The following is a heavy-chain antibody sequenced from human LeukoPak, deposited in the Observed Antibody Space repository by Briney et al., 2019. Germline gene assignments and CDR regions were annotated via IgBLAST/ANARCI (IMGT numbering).Heavy chain of an antibody. Sequence: GGSLRLSCAASGFTFDDYAMHWVRQAPGKGLEWVSGISWNSGSIGYADSVKGRFTISRDNAKNSLYLQMNSLRAEDTALYYCAKTEAGCSSTSCYYSGLWYFDLWGRGTLITVSS. D-gene: IGHD2-2*01. CDR1: GFTFDDYA. V-gene: IGHV3-9*01. CDR3: AKTEAGCSSTSCYYSGLWYFDL. J-gene: IGHJ2*01. CDR2: ISWNSGSI.